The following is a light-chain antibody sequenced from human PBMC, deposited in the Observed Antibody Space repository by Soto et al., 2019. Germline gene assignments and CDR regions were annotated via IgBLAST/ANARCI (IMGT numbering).Light chain of an antibody. J-gene: IGKJ4*01. CDR2: GAS. CDR1: QSVSS. Sequence: EIVLTQSPGTLSLSPGERATLSCRASQSVSSLAWYQQKPGQAPRLLIYGASSRATGIPARFSGSGSETDFTLTISSLEPEDSAVYYCQQRSNWPSLTFGGGTKVDI. CDR3: QQRSNWPSLT. V-gene: IGKV3-11*01.